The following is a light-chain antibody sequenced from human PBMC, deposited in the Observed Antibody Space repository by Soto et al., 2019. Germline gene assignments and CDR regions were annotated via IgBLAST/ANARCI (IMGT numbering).Light chain of an antibody. CDR1: QSVSSD. CDR2: GAS. V-gene: IGKV3-15*01. Sequence: IVMTHSPATLSVSPGEVATLSFGAIQSVSSDLAWYQHKPVQAPRRLIFGASPRATGIPARFSGSGSGTEFTLTITSLQSEDFAVYYCQQYSNWPLTFGGGTKVDI. J-gene: IGKJ4*01. CDR3: QQYSNWPLT.